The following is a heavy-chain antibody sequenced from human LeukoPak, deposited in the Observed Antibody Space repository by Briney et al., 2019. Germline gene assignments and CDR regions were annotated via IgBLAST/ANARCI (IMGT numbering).Heavy chain of an antibody. V-gene: IGHV3-23*05. CDR3: AGRRSSGWYAY. Sequence: GGSLRLSCAASGFTFSSYAMSWVRQAPGKGLEWVSVIYDSGTTYYADSVKGRFLIFRDTSKNTVDLQMNGLRVEDTAVYYCAGRRSSGWYAYWGQGTLVTVSS. D-gene: IGHD6-19*01. CDR1: GFTFSSYA. J-gene: IGHJ4*02. CDR2: IYDSGTT.